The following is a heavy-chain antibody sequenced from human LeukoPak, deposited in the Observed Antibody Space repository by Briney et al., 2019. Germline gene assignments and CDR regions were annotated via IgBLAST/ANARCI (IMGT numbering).Heavy chain of an antibody. Sequence: SVNVSCKASGGTFSSYAISWVRQAPGQGLEWMGGIIPIFGTANYAQRFQGRVTITADESTSTAYMELSSLRSEDTAVYYCAGVTCTNGVCPIDYWGQGTLVTVSS. CDR2: IIPIFGTA. CDR1: GGTFSSYA. V-gene: IGHV1-69*13. J-gene: IGHJ4*02. CDR3: AGVTCTNGVCPIDY. D-gene: IGHD2-8*01.